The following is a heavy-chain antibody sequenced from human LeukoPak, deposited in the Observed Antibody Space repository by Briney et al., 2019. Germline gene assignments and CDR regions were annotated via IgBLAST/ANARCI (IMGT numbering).Heavy chain of an antibody. CDR1: GGSISSYH. Sequence: PSETLSLTCTVSGGSISSYHWSWIRQPPGKGLEWIGYIYYSGSTNYNPSLKSRVTISVDTSKSQISLKLSSVTAADTAVYYCAREGSDSSGYYYLHYWGQGTLVTVSS. CDR2: IYYSGST. V-gene: IGHV4-59*01. J-gene: IGHJ4*02. D-gene: IGHD3-22*01. CDR3: AREGSDSSGYYYLHY.